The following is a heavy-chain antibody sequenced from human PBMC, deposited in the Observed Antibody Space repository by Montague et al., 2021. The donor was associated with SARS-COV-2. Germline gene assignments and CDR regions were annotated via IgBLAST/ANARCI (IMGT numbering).Heavy chain of an antibody. CDR3: ARDVQWLLPSNYMDV. Sequence: SLRLSCAASVFTFSDFEMNLVRQAPVKGLEWVSFISGRGTMIPYAESVNDRFTVSRDNAKNSLFLQMNSLRVEDTAVYYCARDVQWLLPSNYMDVWGKGTTVTVSS. CDR1: VFTFSDFE. D-gene: IGHD6-19*01. CDR2: ISGRGTMI. V-gene: IGHV3-48*03. J-gene: IGHJ6*03.